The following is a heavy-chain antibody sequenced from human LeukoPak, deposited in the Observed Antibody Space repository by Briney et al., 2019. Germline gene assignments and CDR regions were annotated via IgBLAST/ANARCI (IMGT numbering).Heavy chain of an antibody. CDR1: GFTVSSNY. V-gene: IGHV3-53*01. Sequence: PGRSLRLSCAASGFTVSSNYMSWVRQAPGKGLEWVSVIYSGGSTYYADSVKGRFTISRDNSKNTLYLQMNSLRAEDTAVYYCARGGPLEGYLAFDIWGQGTMVTVSS. J-gene: IGHJ3*02. CDR3: ARGGPLEGYLAFDI. CDR2: IYSGGST. D-gene: IGHD5-24*01.